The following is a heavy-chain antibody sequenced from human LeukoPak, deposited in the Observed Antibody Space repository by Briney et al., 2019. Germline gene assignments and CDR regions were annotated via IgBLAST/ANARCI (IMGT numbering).Heavy chain of an antibody. CDR2: ISYDGSNK. V-gene: IGHV3-30-3*01. D-gene: IGHD6-13*01. CDR3: ARGGIAAATY. CDR1: GFTFSSYA. Sequence: GGSLRLSCAASGFTFSSYAMHWVRQAPGKGLEWVAVISYDGSNKYYADSVKGRFTTSRDNSKNTLYLQMNSLRAEDTAVYYCARGGIAAATYWGQGTLVTVSS. J-gene: IGHJ4*02.